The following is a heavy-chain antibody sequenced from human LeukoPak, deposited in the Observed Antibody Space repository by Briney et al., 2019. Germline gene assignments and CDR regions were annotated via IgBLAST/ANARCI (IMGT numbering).Heavy chain of an antibody. CDR1: GYTFTSYG. J-gene: IGHJ4*02. CDR3: ARDLNQLLLGYFDY. Sequence: ASVKVSCKASGYTFTSYGISWVRQAPGQGLEWMGWINPNSGGTNYAQKFQGRVTMTRDTSISTAYMELSRLRSDDTAVYYCARDLNQLLLGYFDYWGQGTLVTVSS. D-gene: IGHD2-2*01. CDR2: INPNSGGT. V-gene: IGHV1-2*02.